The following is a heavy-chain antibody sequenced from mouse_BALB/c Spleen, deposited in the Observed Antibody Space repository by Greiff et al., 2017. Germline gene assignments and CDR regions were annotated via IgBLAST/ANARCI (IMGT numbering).Heavy chain of an antibody. D-gene: IGHD2-14*01. CDR2: IRNKANGYTT. Sequence: EVQGVESGGGLVQPGGSLRLSCATSGFTFTDYYMSWVRQPPGKALEWLGFIRNKANGYTTEYSASVKGRFTISRDNSQSILYLQMNTLRAEDSATYYCARENYRSRFAYWGQGTLVTVSA. V-gene: IGHV7-3*02. CDR3: ARENYRSRFAY. CDR1: GFTFTDYY. J-gene: IGHJ3*01.